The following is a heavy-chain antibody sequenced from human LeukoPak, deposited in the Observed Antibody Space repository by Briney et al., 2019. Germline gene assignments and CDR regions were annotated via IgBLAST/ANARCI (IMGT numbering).Heavy chain of an antibody. Sequence: SQTLSLTCAISGDSVSSNSAAWNWLRPSPSRGLEWLGRTYYRSKWYNDYAESVKSRITIIPDTSKNQFSLQLNSVTPEDTAVYYCARGDSSGYYSNAFDIWGQGTMVTVSS. CDR2: TYYRSKWYN. J-gene: IGHJ3*02. V-gene: IGHV6-1*01. CDR1: GDSVSSNSAA. D-gene: IGHD3-22*01. CDR3: ARGDSSGYYSNAFDI.